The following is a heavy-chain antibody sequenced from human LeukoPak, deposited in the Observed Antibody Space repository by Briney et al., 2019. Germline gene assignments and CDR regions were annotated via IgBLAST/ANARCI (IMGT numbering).Heavy chain of an antibody. J-gene: IGHJ5*02. CDR2: IYYSGST. CDR3: ARYLQQLSGFDP. D-gene: IGHD6-13*01. Sequence: PSQTLSLTCTVSGGSISSGGYYWGWIRQHPGKGLEWIGYIYYSGSTYYNPSLKSRVTISVGTSKNQFSLKLSSVTAADAAVYYCARYLQQLSGFDPWGQGTLVTVSS. V-gene: IGHV4-31*03. CDR1: GGSISSGGYY.